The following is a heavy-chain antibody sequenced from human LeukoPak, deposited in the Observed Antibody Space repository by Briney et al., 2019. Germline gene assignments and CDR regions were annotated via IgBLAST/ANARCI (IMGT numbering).Heavy chain of an antibody. V-gene: IGHV3-11*06. CDR1: GFTFSDYY. CDR3: ARDRVATNY. D-gene: IGHD3-3*01. CDR2: ISSSSSYT. Sequence: GGSLRLSCAASGFTFSDYYMSWIRQAPGKGLEWVSYISSSSSYTNYADSVKGRFTISSDNAKNSLYLQMNSLRAEDTAVYYCARDRVATNYWGQGTLVTVSS. J-gene: IGHJ4*02.